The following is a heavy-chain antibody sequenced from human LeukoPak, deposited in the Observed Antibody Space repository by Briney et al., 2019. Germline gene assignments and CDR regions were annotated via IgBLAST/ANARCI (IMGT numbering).Heavy chain of an antibody. D-gene: IGHD3-3*01. Sequence: GGSLRLSCAASGFTFSAYAMHWVRQAPGKGLEWVAVISYDGSNKYYSDSLKGRFTISRDNSKNTLYLQMNSLRDTAVYYCASGGFYDFWSGYYTPFDYWGQGTLVTVSS. CDR3: ASGGFYDFWSGYYTPFDY. J-gene: IGHJ4*02. CDR1: GFTFSAYA. CDR2: ISYDGSNK. V-gene: IGHV3-30*01.